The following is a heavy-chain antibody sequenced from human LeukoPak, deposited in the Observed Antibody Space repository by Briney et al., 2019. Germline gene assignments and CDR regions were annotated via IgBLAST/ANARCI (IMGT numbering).Heavy chain of an antibody. CDR2: INHSGST. J-gene: IGHJ4*02. V-gene: IGHV4-61*08. Sequence: PSETLSLTCAVSGGSISSGGYSWSWIRQPPGKGLEWIGEINHSGSTNYNPSLKSRVTISVDTSKNQFSLKLSSVTAADTAVYYCARDDSAAGNFDYWGQGTLVTVSS. D-gene: IGHD6-13*01. CDR1: GGSISSGGYS. CDR3: ARDDSAAGNFDY.